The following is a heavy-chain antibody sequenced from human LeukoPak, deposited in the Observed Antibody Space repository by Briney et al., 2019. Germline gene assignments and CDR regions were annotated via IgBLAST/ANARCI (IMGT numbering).Heavy chain of an antibody. V-gene: IGHV3-7*01. D-gene: IGHD3-10*01. CDR3: ARGPIGDRSSITMVRGPPPDFDY. Sequence: GGSLRLSCAASGFTFSSYWMSWVRQAPGKGLEWVANIKQDGSEKYYVDSVKGRFTISRDNAKNSLYLQMNSLRAEDTAVYYCARGPIGDRSSITMVRGPPPDFDYWGQGTLVTVSS. J-gene: IGHJ4*02. CDR2: IKQDGSEK. CDR1: GFTFSSYW.